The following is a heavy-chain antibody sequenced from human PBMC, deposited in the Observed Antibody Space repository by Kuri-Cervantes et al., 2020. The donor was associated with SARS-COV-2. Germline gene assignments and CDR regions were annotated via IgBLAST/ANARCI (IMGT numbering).Heavy chain of an antibody. CDR2: IIPIFGTA. V-gene: IGHV1-69*13. Sequence: SVKVSCKASGGTFSSYAISWVRQAPGQGLEWMGGIIPIFGTANYAQKFQGRVTITADEPTSTAYMELSSLRSEDTAVYYCARDRGQLGIGVYYYYMDVWGKGTTVTVSS. D-gene: IGHD7-27*01. CDR1: GGTFSSYA. CDR3: ARDRGQLGIGVYYYYMDV. J-gene: IGHJ6*03.